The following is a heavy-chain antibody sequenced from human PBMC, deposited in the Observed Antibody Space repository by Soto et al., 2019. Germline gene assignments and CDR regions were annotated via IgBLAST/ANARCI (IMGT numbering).Heavy chain of an antibody. CDR2: INTDGSST. D-gene: IGHD1-26*01. V-gene: IGHV3-74*01. J-gene: IGHJ4*02. Sequence: EVQLVESGGGLVQPGGSLRLSCAASGFTFSSYWMHWVRQAPGKGLVWISRINTDGSSTTQADSVKGRFTISRDNAKNTLYLQMNSLRAEDTAVYYCASGDSGYYDYWGQVTLVTVSS. CDR3: ASGDSGYYDY. CDR1: GFTFSSYW.